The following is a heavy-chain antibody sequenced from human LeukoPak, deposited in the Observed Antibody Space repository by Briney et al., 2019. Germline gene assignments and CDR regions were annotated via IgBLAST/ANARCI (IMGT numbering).Heavy chain of an antibody. D-gene: IGHD3-10*01. CDR2: IYYSGST. Sequence: GSLRLSCAASGFTVSSNYMSWVRQPPGKGLEWIGSIYYSGSTYYNPSLKSRVTISVDTSKNQFSLKLSSVTAADTAVYYCARAPGGSGSYYKGGYYFDYWGQGTLVTVSS. V-gene: IGHV4-39*07. J-gene: IGHJ4*02. CDR1: GFTVSSNY. CDR3: ARAPGGSGSYYKGGYYFDY.